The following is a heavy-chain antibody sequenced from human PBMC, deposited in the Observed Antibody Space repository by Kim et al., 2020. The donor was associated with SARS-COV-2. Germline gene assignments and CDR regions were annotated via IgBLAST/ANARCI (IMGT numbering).Heavy chain of an antibody. J-gene: IGHJ4*02. D-gene: IGHD6-19*01. V-gene: IGHV3-11*06. CDR3: ARGEEGIAVAGPEYYVDY. Sequence: KGRFTISRDNAKNSLYLQMNSLRAEDTAVYYCARGEEGIAVAGPEYYVDYWGQGTLVTVSS.